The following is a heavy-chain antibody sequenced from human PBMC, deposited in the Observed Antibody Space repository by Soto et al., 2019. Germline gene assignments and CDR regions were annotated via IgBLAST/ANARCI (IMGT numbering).Heavy chain of an antibody. CDR2: IYHSGST. CDR1: GGSISSGGYS. D-gene: IGHD2-15*01. V-gene: IGHV4-30-2*01. J-gene: IGHJ5*02. Sequence: PSETLSLTCAVSGGSISSGGYSWSWIRQPPGKGLEWIGYIYHSGSTYYNPSLKSRVTISIDTSKNQFSLKLSSVTAADTAVYYCASGGKVVVAATPSPNWFDPWGQGTLVTVSS. CDR3: ASGGKVVVAATPSPNWFDP.